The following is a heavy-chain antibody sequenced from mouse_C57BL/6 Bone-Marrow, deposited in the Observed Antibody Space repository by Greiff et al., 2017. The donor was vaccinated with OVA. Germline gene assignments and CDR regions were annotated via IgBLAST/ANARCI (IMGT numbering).Heavy chain of an antibody. CDR2: IYPSDSET. J-gene: IGHJ3*01. V-gene: IGHV1-61*01. Sequence: VQLQQPGAELVRPGSSVKLSCKASGYTFTSYWMDWVKQRPGQGLEWIGNIYPSDSETHYNQKFKDKATLTVDKSSSTAYMQLSSLTSEDSAVYCWARREEWLFPFAYWGQGTLVTVSA. D-gene: IGHD2-2*01. CDR1: GYTFTSYW. CDR3: ARREEWLFPFAY.